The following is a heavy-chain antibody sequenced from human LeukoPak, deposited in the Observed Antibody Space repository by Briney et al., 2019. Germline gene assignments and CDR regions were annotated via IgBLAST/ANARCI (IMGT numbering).Heavy chain of an antibody. CDR3: ARDFDYDSSGYSDYFDY. CDR1: GFTFSSYS. CDR2: ISSSSSYI. V-gene: IGHV3-21*01. Sequence: GGSLRLSCAASGFTFSSYSMNWVRQAPGKGLEWVSSISSSSSYIYYADSVKGRFTISRDNAKNSLYLQMDSLRAEDTAVYYCARDFDYDSSGYSDYFDYWGQGTLVTVSS. D-gene: IGHD3-22*01. J-gene: IGHJ4*02.